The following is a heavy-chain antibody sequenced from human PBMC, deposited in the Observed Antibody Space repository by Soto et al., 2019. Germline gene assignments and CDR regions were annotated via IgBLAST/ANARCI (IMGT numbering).Heavy chain of an antibody. CDR1: GGSMSSSNW. V-gene: IGHV4-4*02. CDR3: ARSAATVLDY. D-gene: IGHD5-18*01. J-gene: IGHJ4*02. CDR2: THHSGRT. Sequence: QVQLQESGPGLVKPSGTLSLTCTVSGGSMSSSNWWNWVRQPPGKGLEWIGETHHSGRTNYNPSLTRRVTISVDKSKNHFSLKLSSVTAADTAVYYCARSAATVLDYWGQGTLVTVSS.